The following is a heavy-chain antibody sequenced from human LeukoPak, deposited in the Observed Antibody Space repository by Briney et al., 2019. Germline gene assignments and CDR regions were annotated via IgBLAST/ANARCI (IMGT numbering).Heavy chain of an antibody. J-gene: IGHJ4*02. Sequence: PSETLSLTCAVYGGSFSGYYWSWIRQPPGKGLEWIGEINHSGSTNYNPSLKSRVTISVGTSMNQFSLKLSSVTAADSAVYYCACGFGGYFDYWGQGTLVTVSS. D-gene: IGHD3-3*01. CDR1: GGSFSGYY. V-gene: IGHV4-34*01. CDR3: ACGFGGYFDY. CDR2: INHSGST.